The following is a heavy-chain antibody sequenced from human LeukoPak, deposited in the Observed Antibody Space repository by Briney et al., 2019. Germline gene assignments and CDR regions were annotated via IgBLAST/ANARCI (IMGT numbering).Heavy chain of an antibody. J-gene: IGHJ4*02. CDR2: ISSSSSYI. CDR1: GFTFSSYS. V-gene: IGHV3-21*01. D-gene: IGHD2-21*02. Sequence: GGSLRLSCAASGFTFSSYSMNWVRQAPGKGLEWVSSISSSSSYIYYADSVKGRFTISRDNAKNSLYLQMNSLRAEDTAVYYCARTAQYCGGDCSLDYWGQGNLVTVSS. CDR3: ARTAQYCGGDCSLDY.